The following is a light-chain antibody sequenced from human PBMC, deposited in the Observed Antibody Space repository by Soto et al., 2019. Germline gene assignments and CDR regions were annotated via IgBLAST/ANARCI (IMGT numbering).Light chain of an antibody. CDR1: QSVSSNY. CDR3: QQYDNWPWT. Sequence: DIVLTQSPGTLSLSTGERATVSSRASQSVSSNYLAWNEQKPVQAPRLLIYWASSRATGIPHTFSGSRSGTAFSLTISSLQSADFAVYYCQQYDNWPWTFGQGTKVDI. V-gene: IGKV3-20*01. J-gene: IGKJ1*01. CDR2: WAS.